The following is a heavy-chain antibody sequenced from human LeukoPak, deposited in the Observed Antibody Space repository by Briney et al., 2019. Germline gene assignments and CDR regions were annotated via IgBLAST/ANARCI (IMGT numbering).Heavy chain of an antibody. J-gene: IGHJ4*02. CDR1: GESSFSSYY. D-gene: IGHD3-22*01. CDR2: LNHSGYT. V-gene: IGHV4-34*01. Sequence: SETLSLTCAVYGESSFSSYYWSWIRQTPGGALEWIGELNHSGYTNYNPSLKSRVTLSIDTSKNQFSLRLNSVTAADTAVYYCSRQVVGNDYWGQGTLVTVSS. CDR3: SRQVVGNDY.